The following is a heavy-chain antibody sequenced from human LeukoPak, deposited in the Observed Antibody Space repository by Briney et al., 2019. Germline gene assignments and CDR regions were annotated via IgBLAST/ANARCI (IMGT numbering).Heavy chain of an antibody. CDR2: INPNSGGT. J-gene: IGHJ6*03. D-gene: IGHD3-3*01. V-gene: IGHV1-2*02. Sequence: ASVKVSCKASGYTFTGYYMHWVRQAPGQGLEWMGWINPNSGGTNYAQKFQGRVTMTRDTSISTAYMELSRLRSDDTAVYYCASERRITIFGVVIKNYYYMDVWGKGTTVTVSS. CDR1: GYTFTGYY. CDR3: ASERRITIFGVVIKNYYYMDV.